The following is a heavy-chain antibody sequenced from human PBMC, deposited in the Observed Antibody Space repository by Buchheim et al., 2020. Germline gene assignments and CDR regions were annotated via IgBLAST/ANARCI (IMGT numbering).Heavy chain of an antibody. CDR3: TFGSNSFDSSDFDH. CDR1: GFTFNNAW. D-gene: IGHD3-22*01. J-gene: IGHJ5*02. V-gene: IGHV3-15*07. Sequence: EVHLVESGGGLVKPGGSLRLSCAASGFTFNNAWMNWVRQAPGKGLEWVGRIMSRSYGGTTEYSTPVKGRFTISRDDSRDMLYLHMNSLTTEDTALYYCTFGSNSFDSSDFDHWGQGT. CDR2: IMSRSYGGTT.